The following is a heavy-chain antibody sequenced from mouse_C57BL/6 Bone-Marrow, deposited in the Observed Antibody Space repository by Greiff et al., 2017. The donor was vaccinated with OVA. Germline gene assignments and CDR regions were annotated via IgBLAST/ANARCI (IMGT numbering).Heavy chain of an antibody. J-gene: IGHJ3*01. CDR1: GYTFTSYW. V-gene: IGHV1-64*01. CDR3: ARPYYGSFAWFAY. D-gene: IGHD1-1*01. Sequence: VQLQQSGAELVKPGASVKLSCKASGYTFTSYWMHWVKQRPGQGLEWIGMIHPNSGSTNYNEKFKSKATLTVDKSSSTAYMQLSSLTSEDSAVYYCARPYYGSFAWFAYWGQGTLVTVSA. CDR2: IHPNSGST.